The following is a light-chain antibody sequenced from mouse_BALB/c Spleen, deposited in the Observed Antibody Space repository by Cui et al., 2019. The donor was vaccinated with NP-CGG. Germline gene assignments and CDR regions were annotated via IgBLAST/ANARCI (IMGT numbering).Light chain of an antibody. Sequence: QAVVTQESALTTSPGKTVTLTWRSSTGAVTTTNYANWVQEKPDHLFTGLIGGTNNRAPGVPARFSGSLIGDKAALTITGAQTEDEAIYFCALWYSNHWVFGGGTKLTVL. V-gene: IGLV1*01. CDR3: ALWYSNHWV. J-gene: IGLJ1*01. CDR1: TGAVTTTNY. CDR2: GTN.